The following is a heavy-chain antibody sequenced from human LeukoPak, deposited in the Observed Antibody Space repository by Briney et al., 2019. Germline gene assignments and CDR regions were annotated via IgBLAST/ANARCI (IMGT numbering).Heavy chain of an antibody. V-gene: IGHV1-2*02. CDR2: INPNSGGT. J-gene: IGHJ4*02. D-gene: IGHD3-3*01. CDR1: GYTFTGYY. CDR3: ARGGITIFGVVIDYYFDY. Sequence: ASVKVSCKASGYTFTGYYMHWVRQAPGQGLEWMGWINPNSGGTNYAQKLQGRVTMTTDTSTSTAYMELRSLRSDDTAVYYCARGGITIFGVVIDYYFDYWGQGTLATVSS.